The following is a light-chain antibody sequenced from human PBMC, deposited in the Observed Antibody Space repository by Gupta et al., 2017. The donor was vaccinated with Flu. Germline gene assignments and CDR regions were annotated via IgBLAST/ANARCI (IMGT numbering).Light chain of an antibody. Sequence: EIVITQFPATLSVSPGERATLSCRASQSVRGNLAWYQQKPGQAPRLLIYSASTRTTDIPARFSGSGAGTEFTLTITILHSEDFAVYYCQQENNWPRTFGQGTKVDIK. CDR3: QQENNWPRT. V-gene: IGKV3-15*01. J-gene: IGKJ1*01. CDR1: QSVRGN. CDR2: SAS.